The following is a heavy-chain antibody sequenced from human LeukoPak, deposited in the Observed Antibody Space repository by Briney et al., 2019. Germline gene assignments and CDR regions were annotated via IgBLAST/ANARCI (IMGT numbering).Heavy chain of an antibody. CDR2: IHTSGST. CDR1: GDSISNYY. J-gene: IGHJ4*02. CDR3: ARWRDGYNLGYFDY. D-gene: IGHD5-24*01. Sequence: SETLSLTCTVSGDSISNYYWSWIRQTPGKGLEWIGYIHTSGSTYYNPSLKSRVTISVDMSKNQFSLKLSSVTAADTAVYYCARWRDGYNLGYFDYWGQGTLVTVSS. V-gene: IGHV4-4*09.